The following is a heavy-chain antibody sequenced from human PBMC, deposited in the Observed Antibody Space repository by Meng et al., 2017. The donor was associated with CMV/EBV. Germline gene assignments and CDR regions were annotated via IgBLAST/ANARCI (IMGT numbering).Heavy chain of an antibody. CDR1: GGSFSGYY. J-gene: IGHJ5*02. CDR2: INHSGST. D-gene: IGHD4-11*01. Sequence: GSLRLSCAVYGGSFSGYYWSWIRQPPGKGLEWIGEINHSGSTNYNPSLKSRVTISVDTSKNQFSLKLSSVTAADTAVYYCARVRRNYPPIYSWFDPWGQGTLVTVSS. CDR3: ARVRRNYPPIYSWFDP. V-gene: IGHV4-34*01.